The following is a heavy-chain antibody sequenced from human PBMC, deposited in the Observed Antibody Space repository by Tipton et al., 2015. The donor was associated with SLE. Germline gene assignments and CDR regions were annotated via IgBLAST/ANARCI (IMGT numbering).Heavy chain of an antibody. CDR2: IYYSGST. V-gene: IGHV4-39*07. J-gene: IGHJ6*02. Sequence: GLVKPSETLSLTCTVSGGSISSGSYYWSWIRQPAGKGLEWIGSIYYSGSTYYNPSLKSRVTISLDTSKNQFSLRLSSVTAADTAVYFCARSRGLGSCSGDNCYDYYFGMDVWGQGTTVTVSS. CDR3: ARSRGLGSCSGDNCYDYYFGMDV. D-gene: IGHD2-15*01. CDR1: GGSISSGSYY.